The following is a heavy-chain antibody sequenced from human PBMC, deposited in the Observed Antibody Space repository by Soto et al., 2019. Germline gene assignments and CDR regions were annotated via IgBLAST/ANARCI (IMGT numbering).Heavy chain of an antibody. CDR2: TIPIFGTA. CDR1: GGTFSSYS. CDR3: ARAPNILTVKYYFDY. V-gene: IGHV1-69*13. J-gene: IGHJ4*02. D-gene: IGHD3-9*01. Sequence: ASVKVSCKASGGTFSSYSINWVRQAPGQGLEWMGGTIPIFGTANNAQKFQGRVTITADESATTVYMELSSLRSEDTAVYYCARAPNILTVKYYFDYWGQGTLVTVSS.